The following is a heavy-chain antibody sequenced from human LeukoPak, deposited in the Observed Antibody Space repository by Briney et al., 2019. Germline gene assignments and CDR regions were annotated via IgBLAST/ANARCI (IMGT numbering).Heavy chain of an antibody. J-gene: IGHJ6*03. CDR1: GFTFSDYY. D-gene: IGHD1-1*01. V-gene: IGHV3-11*06. Sequence: GGSLRLSCAASGFTFSDYYMSWIRQAPGKGLEWISSITSSSSYTFYADSVKGRFTISRDNAKNSLYLQMNSLRVEDTAIYYCARDPYNGAYSEGYYYYYMDVWGKGTTVTVSS. CDR3: ARDPYNGAYSEGYYYYYMDV. CDR2: ITSSSSYT.